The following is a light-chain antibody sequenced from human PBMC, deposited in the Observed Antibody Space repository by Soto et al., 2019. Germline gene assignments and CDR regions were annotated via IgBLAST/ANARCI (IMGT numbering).Light chain of an antibody. J-gene: IGLJ3*02. Sequence: QSALTQPASVSGSPGQSITISCTGTSNDIGLYNYVSWYQQHPGKAPKLVIYEVTYRPSGVSDRFSGSKSGNTASLTISGLQPEDEADYYCMSYTGSTTTHWVLGGGTKLTVL. V-gene: IGLV2-14*01. CDR2: EVT. CDR3: MSYTGSTTTHWV. CDR1: SNDIGLYNY.